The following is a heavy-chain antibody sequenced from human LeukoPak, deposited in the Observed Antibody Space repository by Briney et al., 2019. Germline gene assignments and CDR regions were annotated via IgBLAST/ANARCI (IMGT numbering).Heavy chain of an antibody. J-gene: IGHJ4*02. Sequence: GGSLRLSCAASGFTVSSNYMSWVRQAPGKGLEWVSVIYSGGSTYYADSVKGRFTISRDNSKNTLYLQMNSLRAEDTAVYYCARSTNSSGYYSFGYWGQGTLVTVS. CDR1: GFTVSSNY. CDR3: ARSTNSSGYYSFGY. V-gene: IGHV3-66*01. D-gene: IGHD3-22*01. CDR2: IYSGGST.